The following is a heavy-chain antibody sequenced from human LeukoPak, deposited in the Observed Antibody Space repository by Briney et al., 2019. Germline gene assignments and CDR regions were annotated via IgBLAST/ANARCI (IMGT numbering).Heavy chain of an antibody. CDR3: TRDGGSFCDFDY. D-gene: IGHD1-26*01. CDR2: INTDGRIT. Sequence: QAGGSLRLSCVGSGFSFRYFAIHWVCQAPGKGLEYVSVINTDGRITYYADSVKGRFTISRDNSKNTVYLQMGSLRGDDMAVYYCTRDGGSFCDFDYWGQGALVTVSS. CDR1: GFSFRYFA. V-gene: IGHV3-64*02. J-gene: IGHJ4*02.